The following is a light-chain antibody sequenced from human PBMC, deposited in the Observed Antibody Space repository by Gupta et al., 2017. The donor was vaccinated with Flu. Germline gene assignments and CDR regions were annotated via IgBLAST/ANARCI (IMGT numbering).Light chain of an antibody. Sequence: VTISCTGTSSDVGGYNYVSWYQQHPGKAPKLMIYEVSKRPSGVPDRFSGSKSGNTASLTVSGLQAEDEADYYCSSYAGSNNFGVFGGGTKLTVL. J-gene: IGLJ3*02. CDR1: SSDVGGYNY. CDR2: EVS. CDR3: SSYAGSNNFGV. V-gene: IGLV2-8*01.